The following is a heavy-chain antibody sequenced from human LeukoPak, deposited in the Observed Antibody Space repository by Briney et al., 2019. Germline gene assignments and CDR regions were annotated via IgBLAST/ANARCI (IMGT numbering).Heavy chain of an antibody. CDR2: ITSSSRYT. CDR1: VFAFSTYN. D-gene: IGHD3-10*01. J-gene: IGHJ4*02. V-gene: IGHV3-21*01. Sequence: KAGGSLRLSCAASVFAFSTYNMNWVRQAPGKGLEWVSSITSSSRYTFYADSVKGRFTISRDNAKNSLYLQMNSLRAEDTAVYYCARFMVRGVIITGPPDYWGQGTLVTVSS. CDR3: ARFMVRGVIITGPPDY.